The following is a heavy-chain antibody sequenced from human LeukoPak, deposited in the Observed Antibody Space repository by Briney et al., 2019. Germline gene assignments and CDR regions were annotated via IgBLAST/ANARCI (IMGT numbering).Heavy chain of an antibody. D-gene: IGHD3-22*01. V-gene: IGHV3-30*02. CDR2: IRYDGSNK. CDR3: AKDQLGSSGYIYYFDY. CDR1: GFTFSSYG. J-gene: IGHJ4*02. Sequence: PGGSLRLSCAASGFTFSSYGMHWVRQAPGKGLEWVAFIRYDGSNKYYADSVKGRFTISRDSSKNTLYLQMNSLRAEDTAVYYCAKDQLGSSGYIYYFDYWGQGTLVTVSS.